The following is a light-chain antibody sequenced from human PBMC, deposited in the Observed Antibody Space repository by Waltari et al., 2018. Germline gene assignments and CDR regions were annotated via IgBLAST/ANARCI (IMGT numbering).Light chain of an antibody. J-gene: IGKJ4*01. V-gene: IGKV3-20*01. CDR3: QQYGTLPAT. CDR2: ATS. Sequence: VLTQSPDTLSLSPGERATLSCRASQSVSTPFFLWYQQKPGQAPRLLIFATSSRATGIPDSFRGSGSGTDFPLPISRREPEDFAVYYCQQYGTLPATFGGGTKVEIK. CDR1: QSVSTPF.